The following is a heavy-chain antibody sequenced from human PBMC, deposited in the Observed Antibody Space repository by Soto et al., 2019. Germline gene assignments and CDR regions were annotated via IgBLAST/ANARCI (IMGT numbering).Heavy chain of an antibody. D-gene: IGHD6-6*01. V-gene: IGHV3-7*01. CDR2: IKQDGSEK. CDR3: ARVSSSYNCYYSDYMDV. Sequence: EVQLVESGGGLVQPGGSLRLSCAASGFTFSNWMCWVRQAPGKGLEWVANIKQDGSEKYYVDSVKGRFTISRDNAKNSLYLQMNSLRAEDTAVYYCARVSSSYNCYYSDYMDVWGKGTTVTVSS. CDR1: GFTFSNW. J-gene: IGHJ6*03.